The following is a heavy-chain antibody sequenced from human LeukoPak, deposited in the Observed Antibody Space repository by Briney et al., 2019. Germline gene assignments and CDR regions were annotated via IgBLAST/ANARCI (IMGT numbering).Heavy chain of an antibody. J-gene: IGHJ4*02. CDR2: ISTSAGDT. Sequence: GGSLRLSCAASGFTFSSYAMSWVRQAPGRGLEWVSAISTSAGDTYYTDSVKGRFTISRDNSENTLFLQMNSLRAEDTAVYYCAKHIIVGTTKSMDSWGQGTLVTVSS. V-gene: IGHV3-23*01. CDR1: GFTFSSYA. D-gene: IGHD1-26*01. CDR3: AKHIIVGTTKSMDS.